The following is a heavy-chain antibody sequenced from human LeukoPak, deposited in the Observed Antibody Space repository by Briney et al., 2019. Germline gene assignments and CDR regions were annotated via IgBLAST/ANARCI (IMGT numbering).Heavy chain of an antibody. J-gene: IGHJ4*02. CDR2: IYYSGST. CDR1: GGSISSSSYY. V-gene: IGHV4-39*01. D-gene: IGHD6-13*01. CDR3: ASEQQLGSRDY. Sequence: SPTLSLTCTVSGGSISSSSYYWGWIRQPPGKGLEWIGSIYYSGSTYYNPSLKSRVTISVDTSKNQFSLKLSSVTAADTAVYYCASEQQLGSRDYWGQGTLVTVSS.